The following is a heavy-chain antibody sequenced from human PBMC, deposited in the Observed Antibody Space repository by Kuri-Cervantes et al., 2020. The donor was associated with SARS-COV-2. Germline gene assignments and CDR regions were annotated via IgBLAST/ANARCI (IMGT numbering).Heavy chain of an antibody. CDR3: ARAGYYFDY. V-gene: IGHV4-39*07. CDR1: GGSISSSISSSSYY. Sequence: LRLPCTVSGGSISSSISSSSYYWGWIRQPPGKGLEWIGSIYYSGSTYYNPSLKSRVTISVDTSKNQFSLKLSSVTAADTAVYYCARAGYYFDYWGQGTLVTVSS. CDR2: IYYSGST. J-gene: IGHJ4*02.